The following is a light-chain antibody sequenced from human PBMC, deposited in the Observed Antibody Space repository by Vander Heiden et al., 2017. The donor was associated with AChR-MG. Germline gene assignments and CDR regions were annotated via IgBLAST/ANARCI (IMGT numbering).Light chain of an antibody. V-gene: IGLV2-11*01. CDR2: DVN. CDR1: SSDVGGYNY. CDR3: CSYAGRYSWV. Sequence: QSALTQPRSVSGSPGQSVTISCTGTSSDVGGYNYVSWYQQHPGKAPKVLIYDVNVRPSGVTDRFSASKSGNTASLTISGLQTEDEADYYCCSYAGRYSWVFGGGTKLTVL. J-gene: IGLJ3*02.